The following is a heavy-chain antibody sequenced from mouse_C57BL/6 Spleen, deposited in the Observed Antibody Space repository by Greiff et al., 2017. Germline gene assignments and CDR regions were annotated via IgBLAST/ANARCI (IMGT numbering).Heavy chain of an antibody. D-gene: IGHD2-5*01. V-gene: IGHV1-74*01. CDR3: AICGYSTSELYYAMDY. CDR2: IHPSDSDT. J-gene: IGHJ4*01. CDR1: GYTFTSYW. Sequence: QVQLQQPGAELVKPGASVKVSCKASGYTFTSYWMHWVKQRPGQGLEWIGRIHPSDSDTNYNQKFKGKATLTVDKSSSTAYMQLICLTSEDSAVYYCAICGYSTSELYYAMDYWGQGTSVTVSS.